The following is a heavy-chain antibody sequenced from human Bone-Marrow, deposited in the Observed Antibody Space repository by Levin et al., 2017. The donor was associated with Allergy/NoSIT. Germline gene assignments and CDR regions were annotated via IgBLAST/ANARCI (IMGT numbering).Heavy chain of an antibody. D-gene: IGHD6-19*01. CDR2: IYYSGST. CDR1: GGSIRSSY. CDR3: ARLRAVAGSYGFDY. J-gene: IGHJ4*02. V-gene: IGHV4-59*08. Sequence: SQTLSLPCTVSGGSIRSSYWTWIRQPPGKGLEWIGYIYYSGSTNYNPSLKGRVTISADTSKKQFSLKLSSVTAADTGVYYCARLRAVAGSYGFDYWGQGTLVTVSS.